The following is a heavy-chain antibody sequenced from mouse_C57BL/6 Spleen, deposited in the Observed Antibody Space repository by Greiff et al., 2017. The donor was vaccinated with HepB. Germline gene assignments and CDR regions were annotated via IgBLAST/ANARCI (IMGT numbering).Heavy chain of an antibody. CDR3: ARWETGTGAWFAY. Sequence: QVQLQRPGAELVKPGASVKLSCKASGYTFTSYWMHWVKQRPGQGLEWIGMIHPNSGSTNYNEKFKSKATLTVDKSSSTAYMQLSSLTSEDSAVYYCARWETGTGAWFAYWGQGTLVTVSA. V-gene: IGHV1-64*01. D-gene: IGHD4-1*01. J-gene: IGHJ3*01. CDR2: IHPNSGST. CDR1: GYTFTSYW.